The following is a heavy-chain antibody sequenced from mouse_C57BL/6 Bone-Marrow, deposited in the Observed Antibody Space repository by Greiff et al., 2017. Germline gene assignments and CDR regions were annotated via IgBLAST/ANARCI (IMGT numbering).Heavy chain of an antibody. CDR1: GYTFTSYW. J-gene: IGHJ3*01. CDR3: ATTGRFAY. Sequence: QVQLQQPGAELVMPGASVKLSCKASGYTFTSYWMHRVKQRPGQGLEWIGEIDPSDSYTNYNQKFKGKSTLTVDKSSSTAYMQLSSLTSEDSAVYYCATTGRFAYWGQGTLVTVSA. V-gene: IGHV1-69*01. CDR2: IDPSDSYT.